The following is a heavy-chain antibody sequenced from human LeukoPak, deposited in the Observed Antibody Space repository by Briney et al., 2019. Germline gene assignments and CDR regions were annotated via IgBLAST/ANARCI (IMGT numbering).Heavy chain of an antibody. D-gene: IGHD6-19*01. Sequence: GRSLRLSCAASGFTFDDYAMHWVRQAPGKGLEWVSGISWNSGSIGYADSVKGRFTISRDNAKNSLYLQMNSLRAEDTALYYCVSVGIAEAGKGGDYWGQGTLVTVSS. V-gene: IGHV3-9*01. CDR2: ISWNSGSI. CDR1: GFTFDDYA. J-gene: IGHJ4*02. CDR3: VSVGIAEAGKGGDY.